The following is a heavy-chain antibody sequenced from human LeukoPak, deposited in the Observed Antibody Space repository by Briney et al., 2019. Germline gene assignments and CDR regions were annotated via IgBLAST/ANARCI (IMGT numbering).Heavy chain of an antibody. CDR2: IYSGGST. D-gene: IGHD2-2*01. Sequence: PGGSLRLSCEGSGFTVSSNYMSWVRQAPGKGLEWVSVIYSGGSTYYAGPVKGRFTISKDNSKNTPYLQMNSLRAEDTAVYYCATSAAVRLFDYWGQGALVTVSS. CDR1: GFTVSSNY. V-gene: IGHV3-53*01. J-gene: IGHJ4*02. CDR3: ATSAAVRLFDY.